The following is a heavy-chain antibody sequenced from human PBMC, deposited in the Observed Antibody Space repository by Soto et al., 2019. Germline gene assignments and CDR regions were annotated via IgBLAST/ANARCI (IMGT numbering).Heavy chain of an antibody. CDR2: IYYSGST. CDR1: GGSISSGDYY. J-gene: IGHJ4*02. CDR3: ARDRGAYCGGDCYLDY. V-gene: IGHV4-30-4*01. Sequence: QVQLQESGPGLVKPSQTLSLTCTVSGGSISSGDYYWSWIRQPPGKGLEWIGYIYYSGSTYYNPSLKSRVTISVDTSKNQFSLKLSSVTAADTAVYYCARDRGAYCGGDCYLDYWGQGTLVTVSS. D-gene: IGHD2-21*02.